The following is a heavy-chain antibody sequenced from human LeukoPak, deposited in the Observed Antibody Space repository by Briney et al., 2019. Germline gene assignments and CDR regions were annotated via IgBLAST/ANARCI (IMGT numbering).Heavy chain of an antibody. CDR1: GFTFGSHA. V-gene: IGHV3-30*04. D-gene: IGHD3-10*01. J-gene: IGHJ4*02. CDR2: RGYDGVNK. Sequence: GGSLRLSCEASGFTFGSHAMYWVRQAPGKGLERVAVRGYDGVNKFYTDSVKGRFTISRDDSKNTLYLQMDSLRDEDTAVYYCARDFLRGAPDYFDQWGQGTLVTVSS. CDR3: ARDFLRGAPDYFDQ.